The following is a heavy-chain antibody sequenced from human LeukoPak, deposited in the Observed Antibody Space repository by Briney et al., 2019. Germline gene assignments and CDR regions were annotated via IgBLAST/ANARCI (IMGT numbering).Heavy chain of an antibody. CDR3: AKGMGFGESSFDY. CDR1: GSTFSKYG. V-gene: IGHV3-23*01. J-gene: IGHJ4*02. Sequence: GGSLRLSCAASGSTFSKYGMSWVRQAPGKGLDWVSGISGSGGNTDYADSVKGRFTISRDNSKNTLYLQMNSPTAEDTAVYYCAKGMGFGESSFDYWGQGTLVTVSS. CDR2: ISGSGGNT. D-gene: IGHD3-10*01.